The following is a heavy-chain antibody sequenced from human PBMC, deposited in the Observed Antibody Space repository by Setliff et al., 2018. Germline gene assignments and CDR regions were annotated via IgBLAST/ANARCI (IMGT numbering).Heavy chain of an antibody. CDR1: GFTFSDHY. Sequence: GESLKISCAASGFTFSDHYMDWVRQAPGKGLEWVGRTRSKATSYTTEYAASVKGRFTISRDDSKTPLYLQMNSLKTEDTAVYYCARGTYLGDPYYYYYMDVWGKGTTVTV. J-gene: IGHJ6*03. V-gene: IGHV3-72*01. CDR2: TRSKATSYTT. D-gene: IGHD3-16*01. CDR3: ARGTYLGDPYYYYYMDV.